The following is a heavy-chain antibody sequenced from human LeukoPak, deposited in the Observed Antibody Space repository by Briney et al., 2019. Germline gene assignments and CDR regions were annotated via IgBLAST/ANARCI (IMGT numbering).Heavy chain of an antibody. CDR1: GGSFSGYY. D-gene: IGHD5-12*01. V-gene: IGHV4-34*01. CDR2: INHSGST. J-gene: IGHJ4*02. CDR3: ARRLRLRSPTDY. Sequence: SSETLSITCAVYGGSFSGYYWSWIRQPPGKGLEWIGEINHSGSTNYNPSLKSRVTISVDTSKNQFSLKLSSVTAADTAVYYCARRLRLRSPTDYWGQGTLVTVSS.